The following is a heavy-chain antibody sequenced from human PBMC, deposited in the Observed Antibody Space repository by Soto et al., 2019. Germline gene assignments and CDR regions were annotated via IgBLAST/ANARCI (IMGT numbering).Heavy chain of an antibody. CDR2: IIPIFGTA. D-gene: IGHD2-2*01. CDR1: GGTFTSYA. Sequence: QVQLVQSGAEVKKPGSSVKVSCKASGGTFTSYAISWVRQAPGQGLEWMGGIIPIFGTANYAQKFQGRVTINADESKGKALMELSRLRSEDTAVYYCARPVPAAGYYYGMDVWGQGTTVTVSS. V-gene: IGHV1-69*12. J-gene: IGHJ6*02. CDR3: ARPVPAAGYYYGMDV.